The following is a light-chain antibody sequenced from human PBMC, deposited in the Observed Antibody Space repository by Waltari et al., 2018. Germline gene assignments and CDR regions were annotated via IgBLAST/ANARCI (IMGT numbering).Light chain of an antibody. CDR2: EVT. J-gene: IGLJ2*01. Sequence: QSALTQPASLSESPGQSITISCTGTSSDIGGHNYVSWYRQHPGKAPQLLIFEVTSRPAGVSNRVSGSKAGNTASLTISGLQTEDEGDYFCSSYTNSDTLIFGGGTKVTVL. CDR1: SSDIGGHNY. CDR3: SSYTNSDTLI. V-gene: IGLV2-14*01.